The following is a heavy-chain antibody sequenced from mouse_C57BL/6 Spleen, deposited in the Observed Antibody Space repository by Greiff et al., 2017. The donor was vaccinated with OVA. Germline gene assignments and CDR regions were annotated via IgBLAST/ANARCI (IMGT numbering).Heavy chain of an antibody. J-gene: IGHJ4*01. CDR3: ARYHLSGHTMDY. CDR2: INPNNGGT. Sequence: VQLQQSGPELVKPGASVKISCKASGYTFTDYYMNWVKQSHGKSLEWIGDINPNNGGTSYNQKFKGKATLTVDKSSSTAYMELRSLTSEDSAVYYCARYHLSGHTMDYWGQGTSVTVSS. D-gene: IGHD3-2*02. CDR1: GYTFTDYY. V-gene: IGHV1-26*01.